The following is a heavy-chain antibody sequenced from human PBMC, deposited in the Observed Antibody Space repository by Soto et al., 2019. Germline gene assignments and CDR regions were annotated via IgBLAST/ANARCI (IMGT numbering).Heavy chain of an antibody. V-gene: IGHV1-69*12. J-gene: IGHJ6*02. CDR3: ARSITGTVSYYYGMDV. CDR2: IIPIFGTA. CDR1: GGTFSSYA. Sequence: QVQLVQSGAEVKKPGSSVKVSCKASGGTFSSYAISWVRQAPGQGLEWMGGIIPIFGTANYEQKFQGRVTITADESTSTAYMELSRLRSEDTAVYYCARSITGTVSYYYGMDVWGQGTTVTVSS. D-gene: IGHD1-20*01.